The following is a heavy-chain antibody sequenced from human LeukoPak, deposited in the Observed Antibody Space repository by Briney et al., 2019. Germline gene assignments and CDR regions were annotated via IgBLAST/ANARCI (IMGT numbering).Heavy chain of an antibody. Sequence: SETLSLTCTVSGGSINSYYWSWIRQPPGKGLEWIGYIYYSGSTNYNPSLKSRVTISVDTSKNQFSLRLSSVTAADTAVYYCANTHLAAPPFDYWGQGTLVTVSS. CDR2: IYYSGST. CDR1: GGSINSYY. D-gene: IGHD6-6*01. CDR3: ANTHLAAPPFDY. V-gene: IGHV4-59*08. J-gene: IGHJ4*02.